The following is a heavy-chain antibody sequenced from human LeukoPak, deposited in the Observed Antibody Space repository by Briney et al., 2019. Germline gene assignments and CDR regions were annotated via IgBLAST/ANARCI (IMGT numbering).Heavy chain of an antibody. CDR2: MNPNSGNT. V-gene: IGHV1-8*03. J-gene: IGHJ4*02. CDR1: GYTFTGYD. Sequence: ASVKVSCKASGYTFTGYDINWVRRATGQGLEWMGWMNPNSGNTGYAQKFQGRVTITRNTSISTAYMELSSLRSEDTAVYYCARANYDSSGYYFDSWGQGTLVTVSS. D-gene: IGHD3-22*01. CDR3: ARANYDSSGYYFDS.